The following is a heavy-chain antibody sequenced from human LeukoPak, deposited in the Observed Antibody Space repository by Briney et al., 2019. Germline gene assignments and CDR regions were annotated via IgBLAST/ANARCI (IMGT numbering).Heavy chain of an antibody. V-gene: IGHV3-9*01. J-gene: IGHJ3*02. CDR2: ISWNSGSI. Sequence: GGSLRLSCAASGFSFDDYAMHWVRQAPGKGLEWVSGISWNSGSIGYADSVKGRFTISRDNAKNSLYLQMSSLRAEDTALYYCAKDSGSSWKLGAFDIWGQGTMVTVSS. D-gene: IGHD6-13*01. CDR1: GFSFDDYA. CDR3: AKDSGSSWKLGAFDI.